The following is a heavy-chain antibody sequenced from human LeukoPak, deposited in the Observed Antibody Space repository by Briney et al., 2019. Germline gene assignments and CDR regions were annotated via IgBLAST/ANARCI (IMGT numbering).Heavy chain of an antibody. J-gene: IGHJ4*02. CDR3: ARDRWIMGATTFDY. D-gene: IGHD1-26*01. CDR2: IGTYNGNT. Sequence: GASVKVSCKASGYTFTNYGIDWVRQAPGQGLEWMGWIGTYNGNTHYAQKLQGRVTMTTDTSTSTAYMELRSLRSDDTAVYYCARDRWIMGATTFDYWGQGTLVTVSS. CDR1: GYTFTNYG. V-gene: IGHV1-18*01.